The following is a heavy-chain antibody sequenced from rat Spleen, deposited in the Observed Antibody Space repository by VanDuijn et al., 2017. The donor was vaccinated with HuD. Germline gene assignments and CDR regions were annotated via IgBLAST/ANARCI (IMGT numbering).Heavy chain of an antibody. CDR1: GFSLTSNS. J-gene: IGHJ2*01. V-gene: IGHV2-13*01. CDR3: TRYDY. CDR2: IWNNGNT. Sequence: QVQLKESGPGLVQPSQTLSLTCTVSGFSLTSNSVIWVRQSPGKGLEWMGVIWNNGNTNYNSPLKSRLSISRDTSKSQVYLKINSLQTEDTAIYYCTRYDYWGQGVIVTVSS.